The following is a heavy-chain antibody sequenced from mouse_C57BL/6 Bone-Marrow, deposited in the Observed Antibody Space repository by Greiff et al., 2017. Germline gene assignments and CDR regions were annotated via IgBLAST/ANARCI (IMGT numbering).Heavy chain of an antibody. V-gene: IGHV1-80*01. J-gene: IGHJ4*01. CDR1: GYAFSSYW. CDR3: ARRDRKRGAMDY. D-gene: IGHD2-14*01. Sequence: QVQLQQSGAELVKPGASVKISCKASGYAFSSYWMNWVKQRPGKGLEWIGQIYPGDGDTNSNGKFKGKATLTADKSSSTAYMQLSSLTSEDSAVYFCARRDRKRGAMDYWGQGTSVTVSS. CDR2: IYPGDGDT.